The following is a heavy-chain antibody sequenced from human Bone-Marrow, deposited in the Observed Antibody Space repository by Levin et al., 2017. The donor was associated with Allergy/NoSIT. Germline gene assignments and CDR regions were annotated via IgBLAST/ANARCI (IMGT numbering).Heavy chain of an antibody. CDR1: GFTFSRYV. CDR2: ISHDETSI. D-gene: IGHD3-22*01. Sequence: PGGSLRLSCLVSGFTFSRYVLHWVRQAPGKGLEWVAVISHDETSIIYADSVRGRFTISKDNSKNTLYLQMDTLRDEDTAVYYCATAGPTSGYADAFEIWGQGTMVTVSS. CDR3: ATAGPTSGYADAFEI. J-gene: IGHJ3*02. V-gene: IGHV3-30*04.